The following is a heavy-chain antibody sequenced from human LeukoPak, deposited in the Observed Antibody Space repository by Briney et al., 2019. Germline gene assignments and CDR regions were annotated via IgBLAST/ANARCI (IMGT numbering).Heavy chain of an antibody. CDR1: GYTFTGYY. J-gene: IGHJ5*02. D-gene: IGHD2-15*01. Sequence: ASVKVSCKASGYTFTGYYMHWVRQAPGQGLERMGWINPNSGGTNYAQKFQGRVTMTRDTSISTAYMELSRLRSDDTAVYYCARAPSGYCSGGSCNWFDPWGQGTLVTVSS. V-gene: IGHV1-2*02. CDR2: INPNSGGT. CDR3: ARAPSGYCSGGSCNWFDP.